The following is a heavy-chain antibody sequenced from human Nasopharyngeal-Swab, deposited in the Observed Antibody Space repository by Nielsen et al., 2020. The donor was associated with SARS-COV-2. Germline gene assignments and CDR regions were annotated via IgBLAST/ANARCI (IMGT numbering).Heavy chain of an antibody. J-gene: IGHJ6*02. CDR1: GGSISSYY. D-gene: IGHD3-22*01. CDR2: IYYSGST. CDR3: ASDSSGYLFNYGMDV. Sequence: SETLSLTCTVSGGSISSYYWSWIRQPPGEGLEWIGYIYYSGSTNYNPSLKSRVTISVDTSKNQFSLKLSSVTAADTAVYYCASDSSGYLFNYGMDVWGQGTTVTVSS. V-gene: IGHV4-59*08.